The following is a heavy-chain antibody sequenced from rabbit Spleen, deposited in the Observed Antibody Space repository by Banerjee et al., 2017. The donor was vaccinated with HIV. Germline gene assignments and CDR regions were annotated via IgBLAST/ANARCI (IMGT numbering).Heavy chain of an antibody. CDR3: ARDLDGVIGWNFGW. CDR2: IAGSSSGFT. CDR1: GFSFSSTYY. V-gene: IGHV1S40*01. Sequence: QSLEESGGGLVQPEGSLTLTCTTSGFSFSSTYYMCWVRQAPGKGLEWISCIAGSSSGFTYSATWAKGRFTCSKTSSTTVTLQMTSLTAADTATYFCARDLDGVIGWNFGWWGPGT. J-gene: IGHJ4*01. D-gene: IGHD1-1*01.